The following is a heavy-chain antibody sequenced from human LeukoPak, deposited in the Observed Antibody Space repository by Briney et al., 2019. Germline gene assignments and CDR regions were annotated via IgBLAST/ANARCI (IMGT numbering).Heavy chain of an antibody. CDR2: ISYDGSNK. Sequence: GGSLRLSCAASGFTFSSYAMHWVRQAPGKGLEWVVVISYDGSNKYYADSVKGRFTISRENSKNTLYLQMNSLRAEDTAVYYCAKRPSDYGDYVSYFDYWGKGTLVTVSS. CDR1: GFTFSSYA. J-gene: IGHJ4*02. D-gene: IGHD4-17*01. V-gene: IGHV3-30*04. CDR3: AKRPSDYGDYVSYFDY.